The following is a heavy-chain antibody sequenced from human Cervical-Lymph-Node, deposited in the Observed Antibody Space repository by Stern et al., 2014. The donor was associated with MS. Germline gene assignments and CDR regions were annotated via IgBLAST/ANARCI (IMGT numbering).Heavy chain of an antibody. J-gene: IGHJ4*02. CDR1: RFTVRSNY. Sequence: QLVESGGGLVQPGGSLRLSCEASRFTVRSNYMTWVRRAPGQGLEWVSVIYIGGSAYYADAVKGRFTISRDNSKNALDLQMNRLTVEDTAVYYCARGVFNTFYFDYWGQGTLVTVSS. CDR3: ARGVFNTFYFDY. V-gene: IGHV3-53*01. D-gene: IGHD2/OR15-2a*01. CDR2: IYIGGSA.